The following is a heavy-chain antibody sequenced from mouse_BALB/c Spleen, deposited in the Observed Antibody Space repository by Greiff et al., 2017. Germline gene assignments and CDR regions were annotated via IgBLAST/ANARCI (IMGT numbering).Heavy chain of an antibody. J-gene: IGHJ3*01. CDR1: GFTFTDYY. V-gene: IGHV7-3*02. CDR3: ARDGLLRY. Sequence: EVQGVESGGGLVQPGGSLRLSCAPSGFTFTDYYMSWVRQPPGKALEWLGFIRNKANGYTTEYSASVKGRFTISRDNSQSILYLQMNTLRAEDSATYYCARDGLLRYWGQGTLVTVSA. D-gene: IGHD1-1*01. CDR2: IRNKANGYTT.